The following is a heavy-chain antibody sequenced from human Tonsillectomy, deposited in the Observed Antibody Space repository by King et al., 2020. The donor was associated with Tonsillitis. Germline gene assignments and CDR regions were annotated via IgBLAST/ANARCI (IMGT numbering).Heavy chain of an antibody. CDR1: GFTFSSYG. Sequence: VQLVESGGGVVQPGRSLRLSCAASGFTFSSYGMHWVRQAPGKGLEWMAFISYDGSNKYYADSVKGRFTISRDNSKNTMYLQMNSLRAEDTAVYYCAKVKYIYAHLDAFD. CDR2: ISYDGSNK. D-gene: IGHD5-18*01. V-gene: IGHV3-30*18. J-gene: IGHJ3*02. CDR3: AKVKYIYAHLDAFD.